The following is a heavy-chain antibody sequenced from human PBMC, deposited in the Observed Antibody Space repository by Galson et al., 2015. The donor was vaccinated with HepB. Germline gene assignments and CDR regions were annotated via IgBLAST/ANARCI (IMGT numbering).Heavy chain of an antibody. CDR2: IIPIFGTA. J-gene: IGHJ1*01. CDR1: GGTFSSYA. V-gene: IGHV1-69*13. CDR3: ARAVDYYDSSASYFQH. D-gene: IGHD3-22*01. Sequence: SVKVSCKASGGTFSSYAISWVRQAPGQGLEWMGGIIPIFGTANYAQKFQGRVTITADESTSTAYMELSSLRSEDTAVYYCARAVDYYDSSASYFQHWGQGTLVTVSS.